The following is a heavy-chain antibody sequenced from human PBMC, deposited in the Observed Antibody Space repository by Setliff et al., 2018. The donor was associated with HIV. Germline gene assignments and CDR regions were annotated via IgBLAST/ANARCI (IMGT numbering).Heavy chain of an antibody. J-gene: IGHJ6*03. CDR2: VVPMFGTK. V-gene: IGHV1-69*05. CDR3: ARPAADAAYSRNYHFYMDL. Sequence: GASVKVSCKASGGTFSSYAISWVRHVPGQGLEWMGGVVPMFGTKTYAQKFQGRLMFTTDDSTTTIYMELKNLRSGDTATYYCARPAADAAYSRNYHFYMDLWAKGTTVTVSS. CDR1: GGTFSSYA. D-gene: IGHD4-4*01.